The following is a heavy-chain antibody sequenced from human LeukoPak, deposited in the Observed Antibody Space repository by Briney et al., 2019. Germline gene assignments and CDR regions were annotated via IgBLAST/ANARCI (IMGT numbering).Heavy chain of an antibody. J-gene: IGHJ4*02. Sequence: ASVTVSRKASGYTFTSYGFSWVRQAPAQGLEWMGWISVYTGNTNYAQKFQDRVTLTTDTSTTTAYMELKSLRSTDTAVYYCARDIENHSPSGAYLDSWGQETLVTVSS. D-gene: IGHD4/OR15-4a*01. CDR3: ARDIENHSPSGAYLDS. CDR1: GYTFTSYG. V-gene: IGHV1-18*01. CDR2: ISVYTGNT.